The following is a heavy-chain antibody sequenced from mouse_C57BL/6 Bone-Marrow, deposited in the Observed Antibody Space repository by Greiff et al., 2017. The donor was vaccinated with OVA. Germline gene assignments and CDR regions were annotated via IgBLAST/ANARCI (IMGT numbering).Heavy chain of an antibody. CDR3: ATPDGYYAMDY. CDR2: ISSGSSTI. Sequence: EVMLVESGGGLVKPGGSLKLSCAASGFTFSDYGLHWVGQAPEKGLEGVAYISSGSSTIYYADTVKGRFTISRDNAKNTLFLQMTSLRSEDTAMYYCATPDGYYAMDYWGQGTSVTVSS. V-gene: IGHV5-17*01. D-gene: IGHD2-3*01. J-gene: IGHJ4*01. CDR1: GFTFSDYG.